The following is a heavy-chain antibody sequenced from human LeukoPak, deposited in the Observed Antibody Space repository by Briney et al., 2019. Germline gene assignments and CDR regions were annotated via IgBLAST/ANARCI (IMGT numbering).Heavy chain of an antibody. V-gene: IGHV1-2*02. J-gene: IGHJ4*02. CDR1: GYTFTSYY. D-gene: IGHD3-10*01. Sequence: AASVKVSCKASGYTFTSYYMHWVRQAPGQGLEWMGWINPNSGGTNYAQKFQGRVTMTRDTSISTAYMELSRLRSDDTAVYYCARGGRYYYGSGSYAAFDYWGQGTLVTVSS. CDR3: ARGGRYYYGSGSYAAFDY. CDR2: INPNSGGT.